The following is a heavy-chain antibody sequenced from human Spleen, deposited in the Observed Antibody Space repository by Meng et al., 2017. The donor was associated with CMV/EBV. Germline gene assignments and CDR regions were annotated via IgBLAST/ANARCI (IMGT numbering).Heavy chain of an antibody. D-gene: IGHD3-3*01. CDR3: ASSPFGMVTSYFDY. J-gene: IGHJ4*02. CDR1: GYTFTSYG. CDR2: ISVYNGNT. Sequence: ASVKVSCKASGYTFTSYGIIWVRQAPGQGLEWMGWISVYNGNTNYAQKVKGRVTISTDTSATTAYMELKSLRSDDTAVYYCASSPFGMVTSYFDYWGQGTLVTVSS. V-gene: IGHV1-18*01.